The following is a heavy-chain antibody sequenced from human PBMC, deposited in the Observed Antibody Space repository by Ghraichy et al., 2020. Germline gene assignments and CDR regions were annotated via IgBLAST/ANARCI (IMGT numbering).Heavy chain of an antibody. Sequence: SETLSLTCAVSGGSISSSNWWSWVRQPPGKGLEWIGEIYHSGSTNYNPSLKSRVTISVDKSKNQFSLKLSSVTAADTAVYYCARGRVGLVDPPRYGMDVWGQGTTVTVSS. V-gene: IGHV4-4*02. D-gene: IGHD1-26*01. J-gene: IGHJ6*02. CDR1: GGSISSSNW. CDR2: IYHSGST. CDR3: ARGRVGLVDPPRYGMDV.